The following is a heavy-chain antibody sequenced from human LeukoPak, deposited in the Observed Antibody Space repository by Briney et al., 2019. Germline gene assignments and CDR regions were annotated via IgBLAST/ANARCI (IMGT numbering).Heavy chain of an antibody. D-gene: IGHD1-26*01. CDR1: GGSISSGGYY. Sequence: PSETLSLTCTVSGGSISSGGYYWSWIRQPPGKGLEWIGYIYYSGSTYYNPSLKSRVTISVDTSKNQFSLKLSSVTAADTAVYYCARVSGSLSRDFDYWGQGTLVTVSS. CDR2: IYYSGST. J-gene: IGHJ4*02. V-gene: IGHV4-30-4*01. CDR3: ARVSGSLSRDFDY.